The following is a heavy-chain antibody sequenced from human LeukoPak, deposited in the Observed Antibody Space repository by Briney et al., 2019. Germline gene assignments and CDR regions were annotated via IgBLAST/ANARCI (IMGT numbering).Heavy chain of an antibody. CDR2: IDPSDSYT. CDR1: GYIFTSYW. J-gene: IGHJ4*02. D-gene: IGHD1-26*01. V-gene: IGHV5-10-1*01. CDR3: ARHPRGTYTFDY. Sequence: GESLKISRQGSGYIFTSYWITWVRQMPGKGLEWIGRIDPSDSYTSSSPSFQGHITISADQSISTAYLQWSSLKASDTAIYYCARHPRGTYTFDYWGQGTLVTVSS.